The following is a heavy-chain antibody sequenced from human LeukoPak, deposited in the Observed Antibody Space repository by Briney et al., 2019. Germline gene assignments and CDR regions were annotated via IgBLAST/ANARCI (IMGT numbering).Heavy chain of an antibody. D-gene: IGHD1-26*01. CDR2: IYTSGST. V-gene: IGHV4-4*07. Sequence: PSETLSLTCTVSGGSISSYYWSWIRQPAGKGLEWIGRIYTSGSTNYNPSLKSRVTMSVDTSKNQFSLKLSSVTAADTAVYYCARDYPSGSPADAENGAFDYWGQGTLVTVSS. J-gene: IGHJ4*02. CDR1: GGSISSYY. CDR3: ARDYPSGSPADAENGAFDY.